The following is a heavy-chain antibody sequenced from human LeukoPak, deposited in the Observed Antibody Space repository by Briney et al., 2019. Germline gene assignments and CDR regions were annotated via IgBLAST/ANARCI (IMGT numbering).Heavy chain of an antibody. CDR3: ARKGSAWNYFDY. Sequence: SGPTLVNPTPTLTLTCTFSGFSLSTSGMCVSWIRQPPVKALEWLAHIDWDGDKWYSTSLKTRLTISKDPSKNQVVLTMTNMDPVDTATYYCARKGSAWNYFDYWGQGALVTVSS. D-gene: IGHD6-19*01. V-gene: IGHV2-70*01. CDR2: IDWDGDK. CDR1: GFSLSTSGMC. J-gene: IGHJ4*02.